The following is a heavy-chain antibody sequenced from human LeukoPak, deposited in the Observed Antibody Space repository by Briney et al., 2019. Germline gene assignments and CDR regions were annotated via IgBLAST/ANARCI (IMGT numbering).Heavy chain of an antibody. V-gene: IGHV1-69*04. CDR3: ARDLQDDSSGYYPYYFDY. D-gene: IGHD3-22*01. CDR1: GGTFSSYT. Sequence: SVKVSCKASGGTFSSYTISWVRQAPGQGLEWMGRIIPILGIANYAQKFQGRVTITADKSTSTAYMELSSLRSEDTAVYYCARDLQDDSSGYYPYYFDYWGQGTLVTISS. J-gene: IGHJ4*02. CDR2: IIPILGIA.